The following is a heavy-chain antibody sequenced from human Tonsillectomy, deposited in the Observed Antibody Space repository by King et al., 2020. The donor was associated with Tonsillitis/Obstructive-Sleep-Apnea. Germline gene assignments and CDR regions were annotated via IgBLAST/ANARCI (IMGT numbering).Heavy chain of an antibody. V-gene: IGHV3-30*04. J-gene: IGHJ4*02. CDR1: GFNFSSYA. CDR3: ARGESDPSYLDY. Sequence: VQLVESGGGVVQPGRSLRLSCAASGFNFSSYAMHWVRQAPGKGLEWVAVISDDGSKKYYADSVKGRFTFSRDKSKNTLYLRMNSLTTEDAAVYYCARGESDPSYLDYGGLGPLVPVSS. CDR2: ISDDGSKK.